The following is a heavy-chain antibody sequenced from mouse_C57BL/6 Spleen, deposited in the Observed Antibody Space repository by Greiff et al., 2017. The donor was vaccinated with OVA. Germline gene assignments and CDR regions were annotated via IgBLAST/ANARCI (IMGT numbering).Heavy chain of an antibody. Sequence: VKLQESGAELVRPGTSVKVSCKASGYAFTNYLIEWVKQRPGQGLEWIGVINPGSGGTNYNEKFKGKATLTADKSSSTAYMQLSSLTSEDSAVYFCAREGELGGYWGQGTTLTVSS. J-gene: IGHJ2*01. CDR2: INPGSGGT. D-gene: IGHD4-1*01. CDR1: GYAFTNYL. V-gene: IGHV1-54*01. CDR3: AREGELGGY.